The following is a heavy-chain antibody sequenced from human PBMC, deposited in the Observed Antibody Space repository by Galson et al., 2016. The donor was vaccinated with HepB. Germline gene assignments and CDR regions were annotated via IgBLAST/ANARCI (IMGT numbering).Heavy chain of an antibody. CDR2: ISGSGSTR. Sequence: SLRLSCAASGFALSSYNMNWVRQAPGKGLQWVSYISGSGSTRNYADSVRGRFTISRDNAKNSLCLQMNSLRAEDTAVYYCARGLHVALVGWYFALWGRGALVTVSS. V-gene: IGHV3-48*01. CDR3: ARGLHVALVGWYFAL. J-gene: IGHJ2*01. CDR1: GFALSSYN. D-gene: IGHD2-21*01.